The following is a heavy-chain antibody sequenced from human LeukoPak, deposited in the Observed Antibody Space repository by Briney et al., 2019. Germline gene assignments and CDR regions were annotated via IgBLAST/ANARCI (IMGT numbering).Heavy chain of an antibody. D-gene: IGHD1-7*01. CDR1: GFTFSSYA. V-gene: IGHV3-23*01. CDR3: ARDGGAWKLELDY. Sequence: GGSLRLSCAASGFTFSSYAMSWVRQAPGKGLEWVSAISGSGGSTYYADSVKGRFTISRDNSKNTLYLQMNSLRAEDTAVYYCARDGGAWKLELDYWGQGTLVTVSS. CDR2: ISGSGGST. J-gene: IGHJ4*02.